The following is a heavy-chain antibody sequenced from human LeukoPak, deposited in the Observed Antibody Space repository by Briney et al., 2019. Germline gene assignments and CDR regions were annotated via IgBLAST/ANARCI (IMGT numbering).Heavy chain of an antibody. CDR3: AKDSGAQWLGEFDY. J-gene: IGHJ4*02. V-gene: IGHV3-30*02. D-gene: IGHD6-19*01. CDR1: GFTFSSYG. Sequence: PGGSLRLSCAASGFTFSSYGMHWVRQAPGKGLEWVAFIRYDGSNKYYADSVKGRFTIPRDNSKNTLYLQMNSLRAEDTAVYYCAKDSGAQWLGEFDYWGQGTLVTVSS. CDR2: IRYDGSNK.